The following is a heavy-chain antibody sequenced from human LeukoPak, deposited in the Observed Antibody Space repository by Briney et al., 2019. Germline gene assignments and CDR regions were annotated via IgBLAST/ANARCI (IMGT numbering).Heavy chain of an antibody. CDR1: GFTFSSYA. D-gene: IGHD5-18*01. J-gene: IGHJ4*02. Sequence: GGSLRLSCAASGFTFSSYAMSWVRQAPGKGLEWVSAISGSGGSTYYADSVKGRFTTSRDNSKNTLYLQMNSLRAEDTAVYYCAKTSWIQLWLEYDYWGQGTLVTVSS. CDR2: ISGSGGST. V-gene: IGHV3-23*01. CDR3: AKTSWIQLWLEYDY.